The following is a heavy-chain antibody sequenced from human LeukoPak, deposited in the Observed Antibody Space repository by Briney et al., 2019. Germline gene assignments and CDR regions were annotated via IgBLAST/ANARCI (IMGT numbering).Heavy chain of an antibody. V-gene: IGHV1-69*05. CDR1: GGTFSSYA. CDR2: IIPIFGTA. D-gene: IGHD1-1*01. Sequence: SVKVSCKASGGTFSSYAISWVRQAPGQGLEWMGRIIPIFGTANYAQKFQGRVTITTDESTSTAYMELSSLRSEDTAVYYCAREIQGTPPYYFDYWGQGTLATVSS. CDR3: AREIQGTPPYYFDY. J-gene: IGHJ4*02.